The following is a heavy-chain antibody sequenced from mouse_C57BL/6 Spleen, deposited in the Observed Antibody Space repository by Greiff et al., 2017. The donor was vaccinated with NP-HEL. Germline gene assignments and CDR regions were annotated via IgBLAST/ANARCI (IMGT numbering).Heavy chain of an antibody. CDR2: IDPSDSYT. Sequence: QVQLQQSGAELVKPGASVKLSCKASGYTFTSYWMQWVKQRPGQGLEWIGEIDPSDSYTNYNQKFKGKATLTVDTSSSTAYMQLSSLTSEDSEVYYCDSRLYTGYDCDYRGQGPTLTVSS. CDR3: DSRLYTGYDCDY. CDR1: GYTFTSYW. V-gene: IGHV1-50*01. J-gene: IGHJ2*01. D-gene: IGHD2-14*01.